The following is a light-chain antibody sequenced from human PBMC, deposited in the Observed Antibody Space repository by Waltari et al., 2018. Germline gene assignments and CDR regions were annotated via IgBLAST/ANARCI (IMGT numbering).Light chain of an antibody. V-gene: IGLV2-14*01. CDR2: EVS. Sequence: QSALTQPASVSGSPGQSITISCTGTSSDVGGYDFVSWYQHHPGNAPKLMIYEVSHRPSGVSTRFSGSKSGNTASLTISGLQAEDEANYYCSSYRSSSTLGVFGGGTKLTVL. J-gene: IGLJ3*02. CDR1: SSDVGGYDF. CDR3: SSYRSSSTLGV.